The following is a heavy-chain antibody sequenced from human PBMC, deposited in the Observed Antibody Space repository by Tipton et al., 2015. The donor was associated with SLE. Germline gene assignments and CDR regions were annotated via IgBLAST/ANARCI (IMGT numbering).Heavy chain of an antibody. CDR1: GFTFSSYG. CDR3: ARDRRYCSSPGCYRGDGWFDP. D-gene: IGHD2-2*02. CDR2: ISGSGGST. V-gene: IGHV3-23*01. J-gene: IGHJ5*02. Sequence: SLRLSCAASGFTFSSYGMSWVRQAPGKGLEWVSAISGSGGSTYYADSVKGRFTISRDNSKNTLYLQMNSLRAEDTAVYYCARDRRYCSSPGCYRGDGWFDPWGQGTLVTVSS.